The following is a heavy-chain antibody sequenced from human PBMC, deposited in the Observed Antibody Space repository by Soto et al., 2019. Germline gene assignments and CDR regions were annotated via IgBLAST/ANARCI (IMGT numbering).Heavy chain of an antibody. D-gene: IGHD6-6*01. CDR2: IIPIFGTA. CDR3: ARDRSSLNAFDI. Sequence: GASVKVSCKASGDTFSTYTITWVRQAPGQGLEWMGGIIPIFGTANYAQKFQGRVTITADESTSTAYMELSSLRSEDTAVYYCARDRSSLNAFDIWGQGTMVTVSS. CDR1: GDTFSTYT. V-gene: IGHV1-69*13. J-gene: IGHJ3*02.